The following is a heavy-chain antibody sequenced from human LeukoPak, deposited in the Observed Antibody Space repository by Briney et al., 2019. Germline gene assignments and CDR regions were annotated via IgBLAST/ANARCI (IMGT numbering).Heavy chain of an antibody. Sequence: ASVKVSCKASGYTFTGYYMHWVRQAPGQGLEWMGWINPNSGGTNYAQKFQGRVTMTRDTSISTAYMELSRLRSDDTAVYYCARASGYCSSTSCRDFDYWGQGTLVTVSS. V-gene: IGHV1-2*02. CDR2: INPNSGGT. CDR1: GYTFTGYY. CDR3: ARASGYCSSTSCRDFDY. D-gene: IGHD2-2*01. J-gene: IGHJ4*02.